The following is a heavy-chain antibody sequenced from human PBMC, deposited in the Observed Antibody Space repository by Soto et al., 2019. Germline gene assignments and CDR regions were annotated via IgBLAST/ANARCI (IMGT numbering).Heavy chain of an antibody. CDR2: MNAGVGNT. D-gene: IGHD5-18*01. J-gene: IGHJ4*02. CDR3: ARDTGYTFGSLNY. Sequence: HVELVQSGADVKKPGASVTISCKASGYTFTDYALHWVRQAPGQRLEWMGWMNAGVGNTLYSQKFQGRITITRDTSASTAYMELKSLKSEDTAIYYCARDTGYTFGSLNYWGPGTLVTVSS. V-gene: IGHV1-3*01. CDR1: GYTFTDYA.